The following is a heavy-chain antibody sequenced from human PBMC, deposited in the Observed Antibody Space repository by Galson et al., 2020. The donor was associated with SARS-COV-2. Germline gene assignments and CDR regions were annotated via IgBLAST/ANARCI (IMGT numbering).Heavy chain of an antibody. Sequence: SETLSLTCTVFGESFSDYSWGWVRQPPGKGLEWIGEINHSGSTNYNPSLKSRVTISVDTSKNQFSLKLNSVTAADTAVYYCARGKEYDYIWGTYTDFFDYWGQGTLVTVSS. CDR3: ARGKEYDYIWGTYTDFFDY. J-gene: IGHJ4*01. CDR2: INHSGST. V-gene: IGHV4-34*01. D-gene: IGHD3-16*01. CDR1: GESFSDYS.